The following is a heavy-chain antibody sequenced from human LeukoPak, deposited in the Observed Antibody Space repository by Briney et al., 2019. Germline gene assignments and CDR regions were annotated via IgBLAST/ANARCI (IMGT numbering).Heavy chain of an antibody. CDR2: IWYDGSNK. V-gene: IGHV3-33*01. CDR3: ARDQDMEPTRRGIFDY. J-gene: IGHJ4*02. CDR1: GFTFRSYG. Sequence: GGSLRLSCAASGFTFRSYGMHWVRQAPGKGLEWVAVIWYDGSNKYHADSVKSRFTISRDNSKNTLYLQMNSVRAEDTAVYYCARDQDMEPTRRGIFDYWGQGTLVTVSS. D-gene: IGHD2-15*01.